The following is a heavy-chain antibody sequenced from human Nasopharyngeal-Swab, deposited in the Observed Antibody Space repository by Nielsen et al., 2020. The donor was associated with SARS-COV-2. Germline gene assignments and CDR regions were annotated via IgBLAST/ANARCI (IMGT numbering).Heavy chain of an antibody. J-gene: IGHJ4*02. CDR1: SGPISSGDYY. D-gene: IGHD3-3*01. CDR2: IYYSGST. V-gene: IGHV4-31*03. CDR3: ARAPTIFGVVITSFDL. Sequence: SETLSLTCTVSSGPISSGDYYWSWIRQHPGRGLEWIGYIYYSGSTYYNPSLKSRLTISVDTSKNQFSLKLTSVTAADTAVYYCARAPTIFGVVITSFDLWGQGTLVTVSS.